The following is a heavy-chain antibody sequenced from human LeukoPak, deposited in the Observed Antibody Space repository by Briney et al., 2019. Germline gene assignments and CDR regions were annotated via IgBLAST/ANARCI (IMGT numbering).Heavy chain of an antibody. D-gene: IGHD1-26*01. Sequence: PSETLSLTCTVSGGSMSSYYWRWIRQPPGKGLEWIGYIYYSGSTQYHPSHESQFTISVDTSKNQFSLKLNSVTAADTAVYYCAGYGSRSFDLWGRGTLVTVSS. J-gene: IGHJ2*01. CDR3: AGYGSRSFDL. V-gene: IGHV4-59*01. CDR2: IYYSGST. CDR1: GGSMSSYY.